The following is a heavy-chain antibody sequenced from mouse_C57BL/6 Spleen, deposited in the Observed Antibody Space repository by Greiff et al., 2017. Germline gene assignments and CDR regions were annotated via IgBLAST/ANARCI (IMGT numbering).Heavy chain of an antibody. CDR1: GYAFSSYW. D-gene: IGHD3-2*02. Sequence: QVQLQQSGAELVTPGASVKISCKASGYAFSSYWMNWVKQRPGKGLEWIGQIYPGDGDTNYNGKFKGKATLTADKSSSTAYMQLSSLTSEDSAVYFCAKRDSSGPWFAYWGQGTLVTVSA. J-gene: IGHJ3*01. V-gene: IGHV1-80*01. CDR3: AKRDSSGPWFAY. CDR2: IYPGDGDT.